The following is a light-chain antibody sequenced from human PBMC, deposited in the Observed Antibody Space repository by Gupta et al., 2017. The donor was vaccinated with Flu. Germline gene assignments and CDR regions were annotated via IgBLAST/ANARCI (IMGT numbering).Light chain of an antibody. V-gene: IGLV3-9*01. CDR3: QACATSTYWV. CDR2: RDT. CDR1: NIGSKS. Sequence: SYELTQPLSVSVALGQTARITCGGNNIGSKSVHWYQQKPGQAPVLVIYRDTNRPSGIPDRFSGSTSINTATLTISRAQAGDEADYYCQACATSTYWVFGGGTRLTVL. J-gene: IGLJ3*02.